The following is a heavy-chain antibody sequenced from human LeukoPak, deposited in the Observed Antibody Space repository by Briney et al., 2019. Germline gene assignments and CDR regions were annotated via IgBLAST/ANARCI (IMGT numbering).Heavy chain of an antibody. CDR2: NSRSSSHI. J-gene: IGHJ4*02. Sequence: PGGSLRLSCAASGFTFSSYSMNWVRQASGKGLEWVSYNSRSSSHIYYADSVKRRFTISRDNDKNSLYLQMNSLRAEDAAVYYCARIRCCGGDCYPYYFDYWGQGTLVTVSS. V-gene: IGHV3-21*01. CDR3: ARIRCCGGDCYPYYFDY. CDR1: GFTFSSYS. D-gene: IGHD2-21*02.